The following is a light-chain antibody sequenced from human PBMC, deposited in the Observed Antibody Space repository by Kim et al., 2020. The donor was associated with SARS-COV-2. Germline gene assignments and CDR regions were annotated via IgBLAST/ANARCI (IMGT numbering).Light chain of an antibody. J-gene: IGLJ2*01. CDR1: SSDVGIYNY. V-gene: IGLV2-14*03. CDR2: DVT. CDR3: SSYTTNNTPV. Sequence: QSALTQPASVSGSPGQSITISCTGTSSDVGIYNYVSWYQQHPGKAPKLLIYDVTNRPSGVSNRFSGSKSGNTASLTISGLQAEDDADYYCSSYTTNNTPVFGGGTQLTVL.